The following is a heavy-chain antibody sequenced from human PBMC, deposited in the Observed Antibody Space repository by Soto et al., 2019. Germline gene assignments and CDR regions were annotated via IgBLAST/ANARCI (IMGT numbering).Heavy chain of an antibody. CDR1: GYTFTSYD. J-gene: IGHJ4*02. CDR2: MNPKSGKT. V-gene: IGHV1-8*01. D-gene: IGHD3-22*01. Sequence: QVQLVQSGAEVKKPGASVKVSCKPSGYTFTSYDINWVRQATGQGLEWMGWMNPKSGKTGYAQKFQGRVTMTRNTDINTAYMERSSLRSEDTAVYYCARGGYYSESSGYYPFDYWGQGTLVTVSS. CDR3: ARGGYYSESSGYYPFDY.